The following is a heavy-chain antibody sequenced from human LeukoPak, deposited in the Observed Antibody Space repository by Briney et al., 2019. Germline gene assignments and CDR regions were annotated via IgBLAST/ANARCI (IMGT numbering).Heavy chain of an antibody. CDR2: ISGSGGRT. Sequence: GGSLRLSRAASGFTFSSDALSWVRQAPGKGLEWVSLISGSGGRTDYADSVKGRFTISRDNSKNTLYLQMNSLTAEDTAVYYCAKHVRTSVWFFDYWGQGTLVTVSS. CDR3: AKHVRTSVWFFDY. CDR1: GFTFSSDA. V-gene: IGHV3-23*01. D-gene: IGHD6-19*01. J-gene: IGHJ4*02.